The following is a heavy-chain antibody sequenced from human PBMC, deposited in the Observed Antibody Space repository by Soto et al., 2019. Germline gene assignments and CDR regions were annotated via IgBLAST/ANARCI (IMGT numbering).Heavy chain of an antibody. Sequence: EVQLVESGGDLVQPGGSLRLSCAVSGFTFSHYWMTWVRQAPGKGLEWVANIKEDGSEKNYVDSVKGRFTISRDNAKNSLYLKMNSLRAEDTAVYYCARSGSEVDYWGQGTLVIVSS. V-gene: IGHV3-7*01. J-gene: IGHJ4*02. CDR1: GFTFSHYW. CDR2: IKEDGSEK. D-gene: IGHD3-10*01. CDR3: ARSGSEVDY.